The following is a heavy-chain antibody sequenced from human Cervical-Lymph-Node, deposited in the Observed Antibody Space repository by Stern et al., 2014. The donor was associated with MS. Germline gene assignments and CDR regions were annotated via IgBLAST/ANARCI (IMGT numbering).Heavy chain of an antibody. Sequence: DQLVQSGGGLVPPGGSLRLSCAASGFTFSSYDMHWVRQVTGKGLEWVSAIGTAGDTYYSGSVKGRFTISRENTKNSLYLQMNSLRAGDTAVYYCARAVTYYDIMTGYSYNWFDPWGQGTLVTVSS. CDR3: ARAVTYYDIMTGYSYNWFDP. CDR2: IGTAGDT. D-gene: IGHD3-9*01. V-gene: IGHV3-13*01. CDR1: GFTFSSYD. J-gene: IGHJ5*02.